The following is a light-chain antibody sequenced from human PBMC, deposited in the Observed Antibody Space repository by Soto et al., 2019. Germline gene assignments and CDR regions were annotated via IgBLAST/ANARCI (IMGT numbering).Light chain of an antibody. Sequence: EIVMTQSPATLSVSPGERATISCRASQGLSSGLAWYQHKRGQAARLLIHGASTMPIGIPDRFSGSGSGTEFTLTISSLQSEDFAVYYCQQYTGLPLTFGGGTKVEIK. CDR1: QGLSSG. CDR3: QQYTGLPLT. CDR2: GAS. V-gene: IGKV3-15*01. J-gene: IGKJ4*01.